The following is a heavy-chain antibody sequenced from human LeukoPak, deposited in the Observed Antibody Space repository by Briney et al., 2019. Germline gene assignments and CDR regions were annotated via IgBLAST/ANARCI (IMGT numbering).Heavy chain of an antibody. CDR3: AKAPYYDSSGYSVDP. V-gene: IGHV3-30*18. Sequence: GGSLRLYCAASGFTFSSYGMHWVREAPGKGLEWVAVISYDGSNKYYADSVKGRFTISRDNSKNTLYLQMNSLRAEDTAVYYCAKAPYYDSSGYSVDPWGQGTLVTVSS. CDR1: GFTFSSYG. CDR2: ISYDGSNK. D-gene: IGHD3-22*01. J-gene: IGHJ5*02.